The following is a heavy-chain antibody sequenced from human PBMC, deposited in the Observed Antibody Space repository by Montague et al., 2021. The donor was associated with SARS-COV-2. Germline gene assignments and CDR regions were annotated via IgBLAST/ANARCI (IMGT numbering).Heavy chain of an antibody. D-gene: IGHD6-13*01. CDR2: NDDSAST. CDR3: ARVGREQLVRLAGMDV. J-gene: IGHJ6*02. Sequence: SETLSLTCTVSGGSISSSSYYWGCIRRPPGKELEWMGSNDDSASTYYNPSLKSRVTISVDTSKNQFSLKLSAVTAAATAVSYCARVGREQLVRLAGMDVWGQGTTVTVSS. CDR1: GGSISSSSYY. V-gene: IGHV4-39*07.